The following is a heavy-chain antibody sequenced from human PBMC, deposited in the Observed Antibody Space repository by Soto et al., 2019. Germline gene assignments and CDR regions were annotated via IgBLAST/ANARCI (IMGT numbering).Heavy chain of an antibody. D-gene: IGHD3-10*01. CDR2: IKQDGSKK. CDR1: GVTFRNYW. J-gene: IGHJ4*02. CDR3: AKDLEGSGSFDS. V-gene: IGHV3-7*01. Sequence: PGWSMGLSCAASGVTFRNYWMSWVRKAPGKGLEWVANIKQDGSKKYYVDSVKGRLTISRDNSQNTLYLQMNSLGVEDSALYYCAKDLEGSGSFDSWGQGTLVTVSS.